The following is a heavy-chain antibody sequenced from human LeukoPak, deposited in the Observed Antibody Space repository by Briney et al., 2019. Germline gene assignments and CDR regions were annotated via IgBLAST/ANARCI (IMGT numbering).Heavy chain of an antibody. CDR3: AKGLLPYSSGWGFDY. Sequence: GGSLRHSSAPPVYTFSIYAMSWVRPALGAGLGWVSPICDRGGITYYAESVKGRFTISRDNSKNTLYLQMNSLRAEDTAVYYCAKGLLPYSSGWGFDYWGQGTLVTVSS. J-gene: IGHJ4*02. CDR2: ICDRGGIT. D-gene: IGHD6-19*01. CDR1: VYTFSIYA. V-gene: IGHV3-23*01.